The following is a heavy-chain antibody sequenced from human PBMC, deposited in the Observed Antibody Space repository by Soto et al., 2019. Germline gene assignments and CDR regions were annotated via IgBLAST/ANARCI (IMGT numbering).Heavy chain of an antibody. CDR3: ARDRSYAFNLYHHFDY. CDR2: ISSSSANI. Sequence: EVQLVESGGGLVQPGGSLRLSCAASGFTLSGYAMNWVRQAPGKGLEWVAYISSSSANIHYADSVKGRFTISRDNAKNSLYLQMNSLRDEDAAVYYCARDRSYAFNLYHHFDYWGQGTLVTVSS. CDR1: GFTLSGYA. V-gene: IGHV3-48*02. J-gene: IGHJ4*02. D-gene: IGHD2-2*01.